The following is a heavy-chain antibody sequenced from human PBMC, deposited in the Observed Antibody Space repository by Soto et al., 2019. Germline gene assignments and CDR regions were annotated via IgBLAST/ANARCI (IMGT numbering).Heavy chain of an antibody. J-gene: IGHJ6*03. Sequence: QVQLVESVGGLVKPGGSLRLSCAASGFTFSDYYMSWIRQAPGKGLEWVSYISSSGSTIYYADSVKGRFTISRDNAKNSRYLQMNSLSAEDTAVYYCASCRYYYYMDVWGKGTTVTVSS. CDR2: ISSSGSTI. V-gene: IGHV3-11*01. CDR3: ASCRYYYYMDV. CDR1: GFTFSDYY.